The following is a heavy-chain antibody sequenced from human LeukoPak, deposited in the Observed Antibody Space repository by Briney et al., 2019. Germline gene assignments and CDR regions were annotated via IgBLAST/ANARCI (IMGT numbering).Heavy chain of an antibody. CDR3: ARGGLSGYDYLFDF. CDR1: GGTFISYV. Sequence: AAVNVSFKAAGGTFISYVISWVGQAAGQGGEGMGRIIPILAIANYAQKFQCRVTITADKSTRTAYMKLSSLSFEDTAVYYCARGGLSGYDYLFDFWGQGTLVTVSS. V-gene: IGHV1-69*04. D-gene: IGHD5-12*01. J-gene: IGHJ4*02. CDR2: IIPILAIA.